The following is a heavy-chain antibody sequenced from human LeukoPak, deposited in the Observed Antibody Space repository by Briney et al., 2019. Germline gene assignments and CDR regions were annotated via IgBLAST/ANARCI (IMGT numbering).Heavy chain of an antibody. CDR3: TRGSIAYYYMDV. CDR2: IYDSGST. Sequence: SETLSLTCSVSGGSISTYYWSWIRQPPGKGLEWIGFIYDSGSTNYNPSLKSRVTISVDTSKNQFSLKLSSVTAADTAVYYCTRGSIAYYYMDVWGKGTTVTISS. D-gene: IGHD3-22*01. CDR1: GGSISTYY. V-gene: IGHV4-59*01. J-gene: IGHJ6*03.